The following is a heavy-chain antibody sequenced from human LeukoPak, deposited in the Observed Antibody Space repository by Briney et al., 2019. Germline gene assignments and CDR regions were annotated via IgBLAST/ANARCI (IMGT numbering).Heavy chain of an antibody. CDR3: ASLNMVRGVKFDY. V-gene: IGHV4-59*01. D-gene: IGHD3-10*01. Sequence: PSETLSLTCTVSGGSISSYYWSRIRQPPGKGLEWIGYIYYSGSTNYNPSLKSRVTISVDTSKNQFSLKLSSVTAADTAVYYCASLNMVRGVKFDYWGQGTLVTVSS. CDR1: GGSISSYY. J-gene: IGHJ4*02. CDR2: IYYSGST.